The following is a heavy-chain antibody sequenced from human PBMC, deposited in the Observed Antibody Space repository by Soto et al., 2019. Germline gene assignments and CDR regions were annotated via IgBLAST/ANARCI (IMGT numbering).Heavy chain of an antibody. D-gene: IGHD3-10*01. V-gene: IGHV4-30-4*02. Sequence: PSETLSLTCTVSGGSISSGDYYWSWIRQPPGKGLEWIGYIYYSGSTYYNPSLKSRVTMTRDTSMSTVYMELSSLRSEDTAVYYCARGSSLWFGPTQGGGHYFDYWGQGTLVTVSS. J-gene: IGHJ4*02. CDR3: ARGSSLWFGPTQGGGHYFDY. CDR2: IYYSGST. CDR1: GGSISSGDYY.